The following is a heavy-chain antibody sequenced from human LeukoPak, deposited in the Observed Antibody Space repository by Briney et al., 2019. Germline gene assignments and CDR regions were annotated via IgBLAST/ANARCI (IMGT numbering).Heavy chain of an antibody. D-gene: IGHD2-15*01. CDR3: ARDGGFSRVYFDY. V-gene: IGHV4-59*01. Sequence: PSETLSLTCTVSGGSISSSYWSWIRQPPGKGLEWIGYIYYSGSTNYNPSLKSRVTISVDTSKNQLSLKLSSVTAADTAVYYCARDGGFSRVYFDYWGQGTLVTVSS. CDR2: IYYSGST. CDR1: GGSISSSY. J-gene: IGHJ4*02.